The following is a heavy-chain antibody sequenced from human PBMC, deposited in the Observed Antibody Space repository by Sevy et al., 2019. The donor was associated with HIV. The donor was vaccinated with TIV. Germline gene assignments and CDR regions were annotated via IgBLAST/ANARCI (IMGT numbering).Heavy chain of an antibody. CDR2: FDPEDGET. Sequence: ASVKVSCKVSGYTLTKLAMHWVRQAPGKGLEWMGTFDPEDGETIYAQKFQGRVTMTEDTSIDTAYMELRSQRSEDTAVFYCAITKDYYDNSGSPYDYWGQGTLVTVS. J-gene: IGHJ4*02. CDR3: AITKDYYDNSGSPYDY. D-gene: IGHD3-22*01. V-gene: IGHV1-24*01. CDR1: GYTLTKLA.